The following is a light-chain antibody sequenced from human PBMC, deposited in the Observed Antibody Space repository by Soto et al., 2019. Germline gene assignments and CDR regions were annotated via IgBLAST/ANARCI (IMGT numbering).Light chain of an antibody. V-gene: IGLV1-44*01. J-gene: IGLJ2*01. CDR2: NND. CDR1: TSNIGRNS. Sequence: QSVLTQPPSASGTPGQRVTISCSGTTSNIGRNSVNWYQQLPGTAPKLLIYNNDQRPSGVPDRFSGSKSGTSASLAISGLQAEDEADYYCEAGEDSLNGVVFGGGTKLTVL. CDR3: EAGEDSLNGVV.